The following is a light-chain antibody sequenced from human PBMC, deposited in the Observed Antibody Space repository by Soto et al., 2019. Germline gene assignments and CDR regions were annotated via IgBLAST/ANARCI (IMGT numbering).Light chain of an antibody. V-gene: IGKV1-9*01. CDR2: AAS. J-gene: IGKJ2*01. Sequence: DIKLTQSPSFLSASVGDRVTITCRASQGISSYLAWYQQKPGKAPKLLIYAASTLQSGVPSRFSGSGSGTEFTLTISSLQPEDFATYYCQQLNSYPVGQGTKLEIK. CDR1: QGISSY. CDR3: QQLNSYP.